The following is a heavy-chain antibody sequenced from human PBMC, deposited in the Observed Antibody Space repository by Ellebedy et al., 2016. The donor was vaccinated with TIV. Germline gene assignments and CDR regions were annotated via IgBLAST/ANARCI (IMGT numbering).Heavy chain of an antibody. CDR3: ESEISGYDFDY. CDR2: LWYDGSRE. V-gene: IGHV3-33*01. Sequence: GESLKISCAASGFTFSIYGMHWVRQAQGKGLEWVAVLWYDGSREYYADSVKGRFTVSRDNSKNTLFLQMNSLRTEDTAVYYCESEISGYDFDYWGQGTLVTVSA. D-gene: IGHD5-12*01. J-gene: IGHJ4*02. CDR1: GFTFSIYG.